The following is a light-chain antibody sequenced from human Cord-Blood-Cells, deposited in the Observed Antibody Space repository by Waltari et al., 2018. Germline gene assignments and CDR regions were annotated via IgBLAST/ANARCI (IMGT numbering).Light chain of an antibody. CDR3: SSYTSSSTPV. CDR2: DVS. CDR1: SSDVRGYNY. V-gene: IGLV2-14*01. J-gene: IGLJ1*01. Sequence: QSAPTQPASVPGSPGQSIAIPCTGTSSDVRGYNYVSWYQQHPGKAPKLMIYDVSNRPSEVSNRFSGSKSGNTASLTSSGLQAEDEADYYCSSYTSSSTPVFGTGTKVTVL.